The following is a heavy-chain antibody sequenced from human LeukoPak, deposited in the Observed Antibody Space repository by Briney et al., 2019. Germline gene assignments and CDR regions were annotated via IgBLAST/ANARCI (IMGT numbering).Heavy chain of an antibody. V-gene: IGHV4-61*01. CDR1: GGSVSSGSYY. CDR3: ARESIAAPGTIAY. CDR2: IYYSGST. D-gene: IGHD6-13*01. Sequence: SETESLTCTVSGGSVSSGSYYWSWIRQPPGKGLEWIGYIYYSGSTNYNPSLKSRVTISVDTSKNQFSLKLSSVTAADTAVYYCARESIAAPGTIAYWGQGTLVTVSS. J-gene: IGHJ4*02.